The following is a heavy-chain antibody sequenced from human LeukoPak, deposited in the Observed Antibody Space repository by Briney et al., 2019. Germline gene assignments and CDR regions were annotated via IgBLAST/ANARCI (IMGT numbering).Heavy chain of an antibody. V-gene: IGHV3-15*01. D-gene: IGHD4-17*01. CDR2: IKTKTDGATK. CDR1: GCTFSNAW. CDR3: TTDLGTTVTYYYYYYLDV. J-gene: IGHJ6*03. Sequence: AGSLRLSCAAYGCTFSNAWMGWVRQAPGKGLEWVGRIKTKTDGATKNYATPVKGRFTISTDDSKTTMYLQMNSLKAEDTGVYYCTTDLGTTVTYYYYYYLDVWGKGTTVTVSS.